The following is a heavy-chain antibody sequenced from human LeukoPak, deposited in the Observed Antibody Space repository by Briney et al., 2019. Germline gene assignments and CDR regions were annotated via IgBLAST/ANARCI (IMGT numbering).Heavy chain of an antibody. D-gene: IGHD3-3*01. Sequence: ASVKVSCKASGGTFSSYAISWVRQAPGQGLEWMGRIIPILGIANYAQKFQGRVTITADKSTSTAYMELSSLRSEDTAVYYCASEDYDFWSGSHFDYWGQGTLVTVSS. CDR2: IIPILGIA. CDR1: GGTFSSYA. V-gene: IGHV1-69*04. CDR3: ASEDYDFWSGSHFDY. J-gene: IGHJ4*02.